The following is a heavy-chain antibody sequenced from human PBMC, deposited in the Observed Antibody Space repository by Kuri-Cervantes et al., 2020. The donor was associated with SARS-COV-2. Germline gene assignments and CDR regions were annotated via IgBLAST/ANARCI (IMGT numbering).Heavy chain of an antibody. J-gene: IGHJ6*02. D-gene: IGHD6-13*01. CDR3: AREARAEQQLVPAKDYYGMDV. Sequence: ASVKVSCKASGYTFTSYYMHWVRQAPGQGLEWMGIINPSGGSTSYAQKFQGGVTMTRDTSTSTVYMELSRLRSEDTAVYYCAREARAEQQLVPAKDYYGMDVWGQGTTVTVSS. V-gene: IGHV1-46*01. CDR1: GYTFTSYY. CDR2: INPSGGST.